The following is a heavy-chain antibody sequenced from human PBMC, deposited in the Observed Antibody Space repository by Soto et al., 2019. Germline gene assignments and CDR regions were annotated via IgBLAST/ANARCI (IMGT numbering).Heavy chain of an antibody. V-gene: IGHV3-7*01. Sequence: AGGSLRLCRAASGVTFSDYCISSLRQAPGEGPERVAIIKPNGSLKQYVDCVPGRFTISTDDAENSLFLQMNSLRVDDSAIYYCAKFSRTLSSVCGQGT. CDR1: GVTFSDYC. CDR3: AKFSRTLSSV. J-gene: IGHJ4*02. D-gene: IGHD1-7*01. CDR2: IKPNGSLK.